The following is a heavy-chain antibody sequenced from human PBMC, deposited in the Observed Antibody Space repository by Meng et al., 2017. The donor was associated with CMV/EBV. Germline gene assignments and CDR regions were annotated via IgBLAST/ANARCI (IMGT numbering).Heavy chain of an antibody. CDR3: ARFMSSSWDHYFDY. Sequence: QVQRVEDGVEVKKPGAPVKVACKASGYTFTGYYMHWVRQAPGQGLEWMGWINPNSGGTNYAQKFQGRVTMTRDTSISTAYMELSRLRSDDTAVYYCARFMSSSWDHYFDYWGQGTLVTVSS. J-gene: IGHJ4*02. D-gene: IGHD6-13*01. CDR1: GYTFTGYY. CDR2: INPNSGGT. V-gene: IGHV1-2*02.